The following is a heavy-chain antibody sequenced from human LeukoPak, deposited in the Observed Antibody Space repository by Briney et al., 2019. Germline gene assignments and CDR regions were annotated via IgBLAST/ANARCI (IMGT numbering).Heavy chain of an antibody. Sequence: ASVKVSCKASGYTFTSYGISWVRQAPGQGLEWMGWISAYNGNTNYAQKLQGRVTMTTDTSTSTAYTELRSLRSDDTAVYYCARPPPFTAMGHFDYWGQGTLVTVSS. CDR2: ISAYNGNT. J-gene: IGHJ4*02. CDR1: GYTFTSYG. V-gene: IGHV1-18*01. CDR3: ARPPPFTAMGHFDY. D-gene: IGHD5-18*01.